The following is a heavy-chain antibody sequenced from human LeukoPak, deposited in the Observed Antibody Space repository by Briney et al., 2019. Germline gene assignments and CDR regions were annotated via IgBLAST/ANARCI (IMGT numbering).Heavy chain of an antibody. J-gene: IGHJ6*02. D-gene: IGHD4-17*01. Sequence: YPGWSLRPFCTASGFTLGDYAMSSVRQAPGKGLEWVGFIRSKAYGGTTEYAVSVKGRFTISRDDSKSIAYLQMNSLKTENTAVYYCTSTADYYYGMDVWGQGTTVTVSS. CDR1: GFTLGDYA. CDR3: TSTADYYYGMDV. V-gene: IGHV3-49*04. CDR2: IRSKAYGGTT.